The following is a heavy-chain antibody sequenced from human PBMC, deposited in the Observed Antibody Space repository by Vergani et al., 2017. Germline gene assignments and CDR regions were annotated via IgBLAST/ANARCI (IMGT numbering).Heavy chain of an antibody. Sequence: QVQLVESGGGVVQPGGSLRLPCAASGFTFSSYGMHWLRQAPGKGLEWVAVISYDGSNNYYADSVKGRFTISRDNSKNTLYLQMNSLRAEDTAVYYCAREYSSTSGRAFDFWGQGTKVTVSS. V-gene: IGHV3-30*03. J-gene: IGHJ3*01. D-gene: IGHD2-2*01. CDR1: GFTFSSYG. CDR3: AREYSSTSGRAFDF. CDR2: ISYDGSNN.